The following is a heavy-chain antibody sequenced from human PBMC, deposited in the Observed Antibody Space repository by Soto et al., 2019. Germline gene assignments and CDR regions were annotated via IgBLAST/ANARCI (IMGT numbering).Heavy chain of an antibody. D-gene: IGHD4-17*01. CDR1: GFTFTNYA. V-gene: IGHV3-23*01. Sequence: EVQLLESGGGLVQPGGSLRLSCTASGFTFTNYAMSWVRQAPGEGLEWVSSITGGGGSKYYADSVKGRFTISRDNSKNTLYLQMNSLRADDTAVYFCAKGGDYGDYFDFWGQGTLVTVSS. CDR2: ITGGGGSK. J-gene: IGHJ4*02. CDR3: AKGGDYGDYFDF.